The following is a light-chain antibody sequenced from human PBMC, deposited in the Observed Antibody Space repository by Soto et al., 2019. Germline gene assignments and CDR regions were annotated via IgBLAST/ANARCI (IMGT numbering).Light chain of an antibody. CDR3: QQYYSRVT. CDR1: QSMRSC. CDR2: QAS. V-gene: IGKV1-5*03. J-gene: IGKJ1*01. Sequence: DIQMTQSPSTLSASVGDRVTITCRSNQSMRSCLSWYQRRPGKAPRILISQASSLESGVPSRFSGGGFVTEFTLTISSLQPDDFATYYCQQYYSRVTFGQGTTVEIK.